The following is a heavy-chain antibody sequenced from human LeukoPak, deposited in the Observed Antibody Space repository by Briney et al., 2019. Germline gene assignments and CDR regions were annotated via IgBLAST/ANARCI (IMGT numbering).Heavy chain of an antibody. D-gene: IGHD3-10*01. J-gene: IGHJ4*02. CDR1: GYPFTSFG. CDR3: ARVSLRGVMIDY. Sequence: GASVKLLRRASGYPFTSFGISWVRQASGQGLEWMGWISAYNGNTNYAQKLQGRVNMTTDTSTRTDYMELRSLRSDDSAVYHCARVSLRGVMIDYWGQGTLVTVSS. V-gene: IGHV1-18*04. CDR2: ISAYNGNT.